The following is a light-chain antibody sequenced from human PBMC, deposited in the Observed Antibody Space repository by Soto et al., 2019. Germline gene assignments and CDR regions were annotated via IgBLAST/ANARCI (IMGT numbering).Light chain of an antibody. CDR2: DNN. CDR3: QSYDSSLSGYV. Sequence: QSVLTQPPSVSGAPGQRGTISCTGRSSNIGAGFDVHWYQQLPGTAPKLLIYDNNNRPSGVPDRFSGSKSGTSASLAITGLQAENEADYYCQSYDSSLSGYVFGTGTKVTVL. V-gene: IGLV1-40*01. CDR1: SSNIGAGFD. J-gene: IGLJ1*01.